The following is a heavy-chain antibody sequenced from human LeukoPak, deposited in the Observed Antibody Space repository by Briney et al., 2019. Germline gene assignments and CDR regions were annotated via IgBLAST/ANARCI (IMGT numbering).Heavy chain of an antibody. V-gene: IGHV4-59*08. CDR2: IHYSGST. Sequence: SETLSLTCTVSGGSISSYYWSWIRQPPGKGLEWIGYIHYSGSTNYNPSLKSRVTISVDTSKNQFSLKLSSVTAADTAVYYCARGDYDYVWGSYRNLNFDYWGQGTLVTVSS. CDR3: ARGDYDYVWGSYRNLNFDY. CDR1: GGSISSYY. J-gene: IGHJ4*02. D-gene: IGHD3-16*02.